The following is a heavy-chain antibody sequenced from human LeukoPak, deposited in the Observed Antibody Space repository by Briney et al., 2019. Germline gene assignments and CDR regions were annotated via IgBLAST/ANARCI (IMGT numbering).Heavy chain of an antibody. CDR1: GDSVSSNSAA. D-gene: IGHD2-8*01. V-gene: IGHV6-1*01. Sequence: SQTLSLTCAISGDSVSSNSAAWNWIRQSPSRGLEWLGRTYYRSKWYSHYAISAKSRITINPDTSKNQFSLQLNSMTPEDTAVYYCARDSVYRGTDFDYWGQGTLVTVSS. J-gene: IGHJ4*02. CDR3: ARDSVYRGTDFDY. CDR2: TYYRSKWYS.